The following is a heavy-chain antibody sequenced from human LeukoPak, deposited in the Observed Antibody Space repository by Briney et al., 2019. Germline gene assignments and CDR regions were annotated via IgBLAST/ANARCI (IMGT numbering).Heavy chain of an antibody. Sequence: PGGSLRLSCAASGFTFSRYAMSWVRQAPGKGLEWVSAISGSGTTTYYADSVKGGFTISRDSSKNTLYLQMNSLRAEDTAVYYCAKRAGFYDSSGQLDYWGQGTRVTVSS. CDR1: GFTFSRYA. CDR3: AKRAGFYDSSGQLDY. J-gene: IGHJ4*02. V-gene: IGHV3-23*01. CDR2: ISGSGTTT. D-gene: IGHD3-22*01.